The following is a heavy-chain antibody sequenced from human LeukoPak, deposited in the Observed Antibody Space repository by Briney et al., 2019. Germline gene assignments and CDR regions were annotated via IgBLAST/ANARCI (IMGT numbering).Heavy chain of an antibody. CDR3: AKGSGSSCYSPCDY. V-gene: IGHV3-7*03. Sequence: GGSLRLSCAVSGFIFNTYWMNWVRQAPGKGLEWVANIKQDGSEKYYVDSVKGRFTISRDNSKDTLYLQMDSLRAEDTAVYYCAKGSGSSCYSPCDYWGQGILVTVSS. J-gene: IGHJ4*02. CDR2: IKQDGSEK. D-gene: IGHD2-15*01. CDR1: GFIFNTYW.